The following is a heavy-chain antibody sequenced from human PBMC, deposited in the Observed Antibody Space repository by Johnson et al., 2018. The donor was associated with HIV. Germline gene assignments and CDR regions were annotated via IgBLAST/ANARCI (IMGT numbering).Heavy chain of an antibody. V-gene: IGHV3-30*03. CDR2: ISYDGSNK. CDR3: ARELPSYDILTGPGAFDI. D-gene: IGHD3-9*01. CDR1: GFTLRSFG. Sequence: QVQLVESGGGVVQPGRSLRLSCAASGFTLRSFGMHGVRQAPGQGREWVEVISYDGSNKSYADSVTARFTISRDNSKNTLYLQMTSLRAEDTAVYYCARELPSYDILTGPGAFDIWGQGTMVTVSS. J-gene: IGHJ3*02.